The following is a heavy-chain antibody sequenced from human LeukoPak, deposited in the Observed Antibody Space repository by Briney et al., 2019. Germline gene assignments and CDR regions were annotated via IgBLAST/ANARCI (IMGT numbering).Heavy chain of an antibody. J-gene: IGHJ6*02. CDR3: ASSPRDYYYYGMDV. CDR1: GYTLTELS. Sequence: GASVKVSCKVSGYTLTELSMHWVRQAPGKGLEWMGGFDPEDDKTIYAQKFQGRVTMTEDTSTDTAYMELSSLRSEDTAVCYCASSPRDYYYYGMDVWGQGTTVTVSS. CDR2: FDPEDDKT. V-gene: IGHV1-24*01.